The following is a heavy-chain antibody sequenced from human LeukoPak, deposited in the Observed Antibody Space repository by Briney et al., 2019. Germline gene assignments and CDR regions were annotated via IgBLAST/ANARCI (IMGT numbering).Heavy chain of an antibody. D-gene: IGHD6-13*01. J-gene: IGHJ6*02. CDR3: ARDFIAAAGPPNYYYGMDV. Sequence: ASVKVSCKASGYTFTSYGISWVRQAPGQGLEWMGWISAYNGNTNYAQMLQGRVTMTTDTSTSTAYMELRSLRSDDTAVYYCARDFIAAAGPPNYYYGMDVWGQGTTVTVSS. V-gene: IGHV1-18*01. CDR2: ISAYNGNT. CDR1: GYTFTSYG.